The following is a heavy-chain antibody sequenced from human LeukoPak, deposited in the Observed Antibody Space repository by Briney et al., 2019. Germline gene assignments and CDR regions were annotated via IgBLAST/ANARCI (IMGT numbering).Heavy chain of an antibody. CDR3: ARDSRYCNSISCYGRPGYYGLDV. Sequence: SETLSLSGTVSGGSISSYYWSWIRQPPGNGLEWIGYIYYSGITNYNPSLKIRVTMSVDTSKNQFSLNLSSVTAADTAVYYCARDSRYCNSISCYGRPGYYGLDVWGQGTTVTVSS. J-gene: IGHJ6*02. D-gene: IGHD2-2*01. CDR1: GGSISSYY. CDR2: IYYSGIT. V-gene: IGHV4-59*01.